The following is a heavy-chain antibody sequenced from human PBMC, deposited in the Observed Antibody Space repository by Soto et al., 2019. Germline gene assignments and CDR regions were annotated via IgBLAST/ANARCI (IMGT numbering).Heavy chain of an antibody. V-gene: IGHV4-59*01. D-gene: IGHD3-22*01. CDR3: ARVDSSGSYFDY. Sequence: QVQLQESGPGLVKPSETLSLTCTVSGGSISSYYWSWIRQPPGKGLEWIAYIYYTGSTNYNPSLTSRVTSSADTSKNQFSLKLISVTAADTAMYYCARVDSSGSYFDYWGQGTLVTVSS. CDR2: IYYTGST. J-gene: IGHJ4*02. CDR1: GGSISSYY.